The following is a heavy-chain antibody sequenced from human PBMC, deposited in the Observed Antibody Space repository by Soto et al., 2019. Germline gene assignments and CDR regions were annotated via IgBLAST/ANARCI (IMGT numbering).Heavy chain of an antibody. CDR2: IWYDGSNK. CDR3: ASVTADWLLPGDAFDI. Sequence: QVQLVETGGGVVQPGMSLRLSCAASGFTFSSYGMHWVRQAPGKGLEWVAVIWYDGSNKYYADSVKGRFTISRDNSKNTLYRQINSLRAEDTDVYYCASVTADWLLPGDAFDIWGQGTMVTVSS. J-gene: IGHJ3*02. CDR1: GFTFSSYG. D-gene: IGHD3-9*01. V-gene: IGHV3-33*01.